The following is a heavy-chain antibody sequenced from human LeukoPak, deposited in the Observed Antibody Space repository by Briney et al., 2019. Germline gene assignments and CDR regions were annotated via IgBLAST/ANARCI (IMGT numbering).Heavy chain of an antibody. CDR3: ARDSIAAAGSPHYYYYGMDV. V-gene: IGHV4-34*01. J-gene: IGHJ6*02. Sequence: PSETLSLTCAVYGGSFSGYCWSWIRQPPGKGLEWIGEINHSGSTNYNPSLKSRVTISVDTSKNQFSLKLSSVTAADTAVYYCARDSIAAAGSPHYYYYGMDVWGQGTTVTVSS. CDR1: GGSFSGYC. CDR2: INHSGST. D-gene: IGHD6-13*01.